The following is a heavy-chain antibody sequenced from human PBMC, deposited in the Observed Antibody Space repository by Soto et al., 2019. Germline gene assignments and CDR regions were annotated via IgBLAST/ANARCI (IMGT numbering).Heavy chain of an antibody. Sequence: GGSLRLSCAASGFKCSNDAMSWVRQAPGKGLEWVSLISATGGRTYYADSVKGRFTISRDNSHNTLYLQVHSLTAEDTAVYYCAKDRRAGGNSAFYFDFWGQGAQVTVSS. D-gene: IGHD3-16*01. CDR1: GFKCSNDA. CDR2: ISATGGRT. CDR3: AKDRRAGGNSAFYFDF. J-gene: IGHJ4*02. V-gene: IGHV3-23*01.